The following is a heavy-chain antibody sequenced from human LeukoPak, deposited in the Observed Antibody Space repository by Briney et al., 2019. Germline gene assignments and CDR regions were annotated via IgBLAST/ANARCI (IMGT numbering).Heavy chain of an antibody. CDR3: ARRNTADASIDF. CDR2: VFYSGSN. CDR1: GGSIIGHW. D-gene: IGHD4-17*01. Sequence: SETLSLTCSVSGGSIIGHWWSWIRQPPGKGLEWIGDVFYSGSNNYNPSLKSRLTISLDTSKNQFSLNLRSVTATDTAMYYCARRNTADASIDFWGPGTLVTASS. V-gene: IGHV4-59*08. J-gene: IGHJ4*02.